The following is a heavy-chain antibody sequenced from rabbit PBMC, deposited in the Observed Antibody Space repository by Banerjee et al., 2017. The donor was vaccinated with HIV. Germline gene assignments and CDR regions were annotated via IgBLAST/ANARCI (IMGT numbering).Heavy chain of an antibody. J-gene: IGHJ4*01. CDR1: GFSLNIYE. Sequence: QEQLEESGGDLVKPEGSLTLTCTASGFSLNIYEMCWVRQAPGKGLEWIACIYAASSGSTWYASWAKGRFTISRSTSLDTVDLKMTSLTAADTATYFCARSADTSYNYNLWGPGTLVTVS. D-gene: IGHD8-1*01. V-gene: IGHV1S43*01. CDR2: IYAASSGST. CDR3: ARSADTSYNYNL.